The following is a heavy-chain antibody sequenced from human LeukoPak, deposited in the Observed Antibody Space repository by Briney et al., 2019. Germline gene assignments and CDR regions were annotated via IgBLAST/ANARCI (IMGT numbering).Heavy chain of an antibody. CDR3: ARGRRDGYNSPYYFDY. Sequence: GESLKISCKGSGYSYTSYWSGWVRQMPGKGLEWMGIIYPGDSDTRYSPSFQGQVTISADKSSSTAYLQWSSLKASDTAMYYCARGRRDGYNSPYYFDYWGQGTLVTVSS. J-gene: IGHJ4*02. V-gene: IGHV5-51*01. CDR2: IYPGDSDT. D-gene: IGHD5-24*01. CDR1: GYSYTSYW.